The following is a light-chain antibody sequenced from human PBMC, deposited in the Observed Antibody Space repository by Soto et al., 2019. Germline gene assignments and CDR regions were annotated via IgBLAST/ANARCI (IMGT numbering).Light chain of an antibody. J-gene: IGKJ2*01. CDR1: KSVSSSS. V-gene: IGKV3-20*01. CDR2: GAS. CDR3: QQYVSSPRT. Sequence: EIVLTQSPGTLSLSPGERATLSCRASKSVSSSSLAWYQQKPGQAPRLLIYGASSRATGIPDRFSGSGSGTDFTLTISRLEPEDFAVYYCQQYVSSPRTFGQGTKLEIK.